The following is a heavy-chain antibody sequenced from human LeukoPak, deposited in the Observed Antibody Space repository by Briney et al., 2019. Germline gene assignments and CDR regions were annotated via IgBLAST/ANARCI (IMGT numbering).Heavy chain of an antibody. CDR1: GGSFSGYY. CDR3: ARVSGFWSGQQFNWFDP. D-gene: IGHD3-3*01. V-gene: IGHV4-34*01. Sequence: PSETLSLTCAVYGGSFSGYYWSWIRQPPGKGLEWIGEINHSGSTNYNPSLKSRVTISVDTSKNQFSLKLSSVTAADTAVYYCARVSGFWSGQQFNWFDPWGQGTLVTVSS. CDR2: INHSGST. J-gene: IGHJ5*02.